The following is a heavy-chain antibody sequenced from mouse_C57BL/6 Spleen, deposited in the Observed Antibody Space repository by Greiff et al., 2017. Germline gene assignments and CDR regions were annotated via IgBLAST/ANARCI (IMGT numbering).Heavy chain of an antibody. D-gene: IGHD2-10*01. J-gene: IGHJ1*03. CDR3: ARRSPSYGNYWYFDV. Sequence: QVQLKQSGAELMKPGASVKLSCKATGYTFNGYWIEWVKQRPGHGLEWIGEILPGSGSTKYNEKFKGKATVTADTSSYTAYMQLSSLTTEDSAIYVCARRSPSYGNYWYFDVWGTGTTVTVSS. CDR1: GYTFNGYW. CDR2: ILPGSGST. V-gene: IGHV1-9*01.